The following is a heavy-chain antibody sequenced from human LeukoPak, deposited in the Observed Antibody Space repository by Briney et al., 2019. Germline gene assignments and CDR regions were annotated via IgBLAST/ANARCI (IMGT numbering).Heavy chain of an antibody. CDR3: TTSIPYYYGSGSYTPDY. Sequence: GGSLRLSCAASGFTLSNAWMSWVRQAPGKGLEWVGRIKSKTDGGTTDYAAPVKGRFTISRDDSKNTLYLQMNSLKTEDTAVYYCTTSIPYYYGSGSYTPDYWGQGTLVTVSS. CDR1: GFTLSNAW. CDR2: IKSKTDGGTT. J-gene: IGHJ4*02. D-gene: IGHD3-10*01. V-gene: IGHV3-15*01.